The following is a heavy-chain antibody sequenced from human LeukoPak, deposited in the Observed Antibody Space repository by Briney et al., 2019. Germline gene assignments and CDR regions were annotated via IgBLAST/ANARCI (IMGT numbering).Heavy chain of an antibody. CDR2: INSDGSST. V-gene: IGHV3-74*01. D-gene: IGHD3-22*01. J-gene: IGHJ4*02. CDR1: GFTFSSYW. Sequence: GGSLRLSCAASGFTFSSYWMHWVRQAPGKGLVWVSRINSDGSSTSYADSVKGRFTISRDNAKNTLYLQMNSLRAEDTAVYYCAKPDSSGYWAFDYWGQGTLVTVSS. CDR3: AKPDSSGYWAFDY.